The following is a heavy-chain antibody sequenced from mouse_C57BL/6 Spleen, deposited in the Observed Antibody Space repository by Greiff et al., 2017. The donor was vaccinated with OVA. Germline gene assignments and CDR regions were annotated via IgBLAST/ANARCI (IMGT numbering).Heavy chain of an antibody. CDR1: GYTFTSYW. V-gene: IGHV1-69*01. Sequence: QVQLMQPGAELVMPGASVKLSCKASGYTFTSYWMHWVKQRPGPGLEWIGEIDPSDSYTNYNQKFTGKSTLTVDKSSSTAYMQLSSLTSEGSAVYDVARCGYGSRKDDWGQGTTLTVSS. J-gene: IGHJ2*01. CDR3: ARCGYGSRKDD. CDR2: IDPSDSYT. D-gene: IGHD1-1*01.